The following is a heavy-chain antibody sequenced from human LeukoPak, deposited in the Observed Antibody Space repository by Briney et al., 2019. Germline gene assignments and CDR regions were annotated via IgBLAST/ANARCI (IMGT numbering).Heavy chain of an antibody. Sequence: PSETLSLTCAVSGGSISSSNWWSWVRQPPGKGLEWIGEIYHSGSTNYNPSLKSRVTISVDRSKNQFSLKVSSVTAADTAVYYCARETGTYYYYYMDVWGKGTTVTVSS. CDR3: ARETGTYYYYYMDV. J-gene: IGHJ6*03. CDR2: IYHSGST. V-gene: IGHV4-4*02. D-gene: IGHD1-1*01. CDR1: GGSISSSNW.